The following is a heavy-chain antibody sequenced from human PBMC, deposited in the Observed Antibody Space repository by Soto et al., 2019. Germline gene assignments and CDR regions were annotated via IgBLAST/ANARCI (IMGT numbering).Heavy chain of an antibody. D-gene: IGHD2-2*01. CDR1: GYAFTSYW. CDR2: IYPGDSDT. V-gene: IGHV5-51*01. Sequence: GQALKISCTGSGYAFTSYWIAWVRQMPGKGLEWMGIIYPGDSDTRYSPSFQGQVTISADKSITTAYLQWSSLKASDTAMYYCARGYCTTTICDPWFDPWGQGTLVTVSS. J-gene: IGHJ5*02. CDR3: ARGYCTTTICDPWFDP.